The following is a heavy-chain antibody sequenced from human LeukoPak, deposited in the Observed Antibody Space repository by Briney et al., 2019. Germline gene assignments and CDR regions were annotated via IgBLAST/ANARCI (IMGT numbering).Heavy chain of an antibody. J-gene: IGHJ4*02. D-gene: IGHD6-19*01. CDR1: GFTFRSYE. Sequence: GGSLRLSCAASGFTFRSYEMNWVPQDPGKGLEWISYISSSGNTIYYADSVKGRFTISRDNAQNSLYLQMNSLSVEDTAVYYCASRSRDYWGQGTLVTVSS. V-gene: IGHV3-48*03. CDR3: ASRSRDY. CDR2: ISSSGNTI.